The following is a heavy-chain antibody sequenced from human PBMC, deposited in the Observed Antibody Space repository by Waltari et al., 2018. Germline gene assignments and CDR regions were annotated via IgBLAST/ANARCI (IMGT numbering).Heavy chain of an antibody. CDR1: GFTFSSYA. V-gene: IGHV3-23*03. Sequence: EVQLLESGGGLVQPGGSLRLSCAASGFTFSSYAMSWVRQAPGNGLEWVSVIYSGGSTYYADSGKGRFTISRDNSKNTLYLQMNSLRAEDTAVYYCAKDFIAARNPSHYYYYMDVWGKGTTVTVSS. CDR3: AKDFIAARNPSHYYYYMDV. CDR2: IYSGGST. D-gene: IGHD6-6*01. J-gene: IGHJ6*03.